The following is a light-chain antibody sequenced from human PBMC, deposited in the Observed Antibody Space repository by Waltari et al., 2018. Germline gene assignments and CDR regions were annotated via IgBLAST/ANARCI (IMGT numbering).Light chain of an antibody. Sequence: DIVLTQSPATLSLFPGERATLSCRASQNINNHLAWYQHKPGQAPRLLIHDASRRAVGIPARFSGSGSGTDCSLTISSLEPEDFAVYYCQQRKDWPLTTFGQGTRLEIK. CDR1: QNINNH. CDR3: QQRKDWPLTT. J-gene: IGKJ5*01. V-gene: IGKV3-11*01. CDR2: DAS.